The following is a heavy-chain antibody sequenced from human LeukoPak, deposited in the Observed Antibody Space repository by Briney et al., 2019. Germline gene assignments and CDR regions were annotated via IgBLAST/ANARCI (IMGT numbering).Heavy chain of an antibody. CDR1: GGSFSGYY. D-gene: IGHD2-2*01. CDR3: ARFLPCSSKNCSPPRFDC. CDR2: INHSGSA. Sequence: PSETLSFTCAVYGGSFSGYYWSWIRQPPGKGLEWIGEINHSGSANYNPSLKSRVTISVDTTKNQFSLQLSSVTAADAAVYYCARFLPCSSKNCSPPRFDCWGQGTLVTVSS. J-gene: IGHJ4*02. V-gene: IGHV4-34*01.